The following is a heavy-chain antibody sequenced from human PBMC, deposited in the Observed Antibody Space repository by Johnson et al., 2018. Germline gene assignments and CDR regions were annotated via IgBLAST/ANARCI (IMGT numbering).Heavy chain of an antibody. CDR3: AFNVDSSGYSYYYYYMDV. Sequence: QVQLVQSGAEVKKPGSSVKVSCKASGSTFSSYTISWVRQAPGQGLEWMGRIIPILGIANYAQKFQGRVTITADKSPSTAYMELSSLRSEDPAVYYCAFNVDSSGYSYYYYYMDVWGKGTTVTVSS. D-gene: IGHD3-22*01. V-gene: IGHV1-69*02. J-gene: IGHJ6*03. CDR2: IIPILGIA. CDR1: GSTFSSYT.